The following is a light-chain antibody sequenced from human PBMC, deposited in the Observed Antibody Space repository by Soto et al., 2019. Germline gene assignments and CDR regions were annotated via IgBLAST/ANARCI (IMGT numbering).Light chain of an antibody. CDR2: DVS. V-gene: IGLV2-14*03. Sequence: QSVLTQPASVSGSPGQSLTISCTGTSSDVGGYNYVSWYQHHPGRAPKLMIYDVSNRPSGVSNRFSGSKSGNTASLTISGLQAEYEADYYCSSYTSYNTPSFGTGTKVTVL. CDR3: SSYTSYNTPS. CDR1: SSDVGGYNY. J-gene: IGLJ1*01.